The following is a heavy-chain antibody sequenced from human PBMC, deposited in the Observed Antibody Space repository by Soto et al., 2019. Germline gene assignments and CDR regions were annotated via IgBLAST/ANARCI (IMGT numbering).Heavy chain of an antibody. D-gene: IGHD3-22*01. CDR2: ISYDGSNK. Sequence: QVQLVESGGGVVQPERSLRLSCAASGFTFSSYGMHWVRQAPGKGLEWVAVISYDGSNKYYADSVKGRFTISRDNSKNTLYLQMNSLRAEDTAVYYCAKDQTPITMIVVGYYGMDVWGQGTTVTVSS. V-gene: IGHV3-30*18. CDR3: AKDQTPITMIVVGYYGMDV. CDR1: GFTFSSYG. J-gene: IGHJ6*02.